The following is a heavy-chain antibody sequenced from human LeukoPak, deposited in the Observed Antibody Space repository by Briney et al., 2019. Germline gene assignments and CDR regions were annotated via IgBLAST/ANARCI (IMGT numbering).Heavy chain of an antibody. D-gene: IGHD3-3*01. CDR2: IYTSGST. Sequence: PSETLSLTCTVSGGSISSYYWSWIRQPAGKGLEWIGRIYTSGSTNYNPSLKSRVTMSVDTSKNQFSLKLSSVTAADTAVYYCARGGSTIFGVVIIRHDAFDIWGQGTMVTVSS. V-gene: IGHV4-4*07. CDR1: GGSISSYY. CDR3: ARGGSTIFGVVIIRHDAFDI. J-gene: IGHJ3*02.